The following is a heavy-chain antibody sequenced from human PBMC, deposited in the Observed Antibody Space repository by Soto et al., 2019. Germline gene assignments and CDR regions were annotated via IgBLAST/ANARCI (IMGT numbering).Heavy chain of an antibody. CDR3: ARDPSKKYYYDSSGYYDY. V-gene: IGHV1-2*02. CDR2: INPNSGCT. J-gene: IGHJ4*02. CDR1: GYTFTGYY. D-gene: IGHD3-22*01. Sequence: ASVKVSCKASGYTFTGYYMHWVRQAPGQGLEWMGWINPNSGCTNYAQQFQGRVTMTRDTSISTAYMELSRLRSDDTAVYYCARDPSKKYYYDSSGYYDYWGQGTLVTVSS.